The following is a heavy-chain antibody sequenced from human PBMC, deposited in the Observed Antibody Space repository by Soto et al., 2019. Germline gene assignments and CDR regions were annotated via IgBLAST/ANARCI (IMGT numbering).Heavy chain of an antibody. Sequence: GESLKISCKGSGYSFTSYWICWVRQMPGKGLEWMGIIYPGDSDTRYSPSFQGQVTISADKSISTAYLQWSSLKASDTAMYYCARITIFGVVTYYFDYWGQGNLVTVSS. J-gene: IGHJ4*02. V-gene: IGHV5-51*01. CDR1: GYSFTSYW. CDR3: ARITIFGVVTYYFDY. CDR2: IYPGDSDT. D-gene: IGHD3-3*01.